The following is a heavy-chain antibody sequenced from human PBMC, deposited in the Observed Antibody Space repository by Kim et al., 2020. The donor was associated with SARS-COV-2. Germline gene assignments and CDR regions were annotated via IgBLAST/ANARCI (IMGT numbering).Heavy chain of an antibody. D-gene: IGHD3-10*01. CDR2: IYYSGST. CDR3: ARRRIGEPYAFDY. Sequence: SETLSLTCTVSGGSISSSSYYWGWIRQPPGKGLEWIGSIYYSGSTYYNPSLKSRVTISVDTSKNQFSLKLSSVTAADTAVYYCARRRIGEPYAFDYWGQGTLVTVSS. CDR1: GGSISSSSYY. J-gene: IGHJ4*02. V-gene: IGHV4-39*01.